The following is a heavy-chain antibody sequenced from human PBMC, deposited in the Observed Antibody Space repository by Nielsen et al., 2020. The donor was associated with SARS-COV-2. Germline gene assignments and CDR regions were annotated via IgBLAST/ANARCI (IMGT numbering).Heavy chain of an antibody. V-gene: IGHV4-34*01. D-gene: IGHD1-1*01. CDR2: INHSGST. J-gene: IGHJ4*02. CDR1: GGSFSGYY. Sequence: SETLSLTCAVYGGSFSGYYWSWIRQPPGKGLEWIGEINHSGSTNYNPSLKSRVTISVDTSKNQFSLKLSSVTAADTAVYYCARGPTGYYFDYWGQGTLVTVSS. CDR3: ARGPTGYYFDY.